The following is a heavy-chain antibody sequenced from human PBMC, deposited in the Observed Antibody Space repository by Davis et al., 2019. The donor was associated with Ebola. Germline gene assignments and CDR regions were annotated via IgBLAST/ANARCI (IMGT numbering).Heavy chain of an antibody. CDR3: ARRMAGSYPLNLDY. CDR2: IDAGNGKT. V-gene: IGHV1-3*01. J-gene: IGHJ4*02. Sequence: ASVKVSCKASGYSFTIYGMHWVRQASGQRLEWMAWIDAGNGKTKYSENFQGRVTITRDTSASTAYMELSSLRSEDTAVYYCARRMAGSYPLNLDYWGQGTLVTVSS. D-gene: IGHD1-26*01. CDR1: GYSFTIYG.